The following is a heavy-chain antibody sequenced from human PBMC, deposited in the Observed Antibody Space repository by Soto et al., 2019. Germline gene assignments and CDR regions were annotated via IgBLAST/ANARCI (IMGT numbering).Heavy chain of an antibody. D-gene: IGHD2-2*01. CDR2: ISSSSSTI. CDR1: GFTFSSYS. V-gene: IGHV3-48*02. J-gene: IGHJ5*02. Sequence: VQLVESGGGLVQPGGSLRLSCAASGFTFSSYSMNWVRQAPGKGLEWVSYISSSSSTIYYADSVKGRFTISRDNAKNSLYLQMNSLRDEDTAVYYCASSTRSRDGYNWFDPWGQGTLVTVSS. CDR3: ASSTRSRDGYNWFDP.